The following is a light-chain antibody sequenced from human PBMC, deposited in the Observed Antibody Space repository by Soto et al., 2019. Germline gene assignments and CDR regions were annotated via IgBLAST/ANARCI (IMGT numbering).Light chain of an antibody. Sequence: SVVTQPSSLSVSPGQAVTVSCSGYISDVGAHNFVSWYQHHPGKAPKRMIYEVSNRPSGVSNRFSGSKSGNTASLTISGLQAEDEADYYCNSYTSSNTYVFGSGTKVNVL. CDR2: EVS. V-gene: IGLV2-14*01. CDR1: ISDVGAHNF. J-gene: IGLJ1*01. CDR3: NSYTSSNTYV.